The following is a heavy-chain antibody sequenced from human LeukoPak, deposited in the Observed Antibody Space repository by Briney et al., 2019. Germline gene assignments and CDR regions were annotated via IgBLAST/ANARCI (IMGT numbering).Heavy chain of an antibody. CDR3: ARVRNYYDSSGYYPGGFDP. Sequence: PGGSLRLSCAASGFTFSSYWMSWVRQAPGKGLEWVANIKQDGSEKYYVDSVKGRFTISRDNAKNSLYLQMNSLRAEDTAVYYCARVRNYYDSSGYYPGGFDPWGQGTLVTVSS. CDR1: GFTFSSYW. CDR2: IKQDGSEK. J-gene: IGHJ5*02. V-gene: IGHV3-7*01. D-gene: IGHD3-22*01.